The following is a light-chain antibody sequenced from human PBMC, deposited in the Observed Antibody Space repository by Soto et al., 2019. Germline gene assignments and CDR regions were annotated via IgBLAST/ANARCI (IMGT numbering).Light chain of an antibody. CDR3: QQYNNWLT. CDR2: GAS. J-gene: IGKJ4*01. Sequence: EIVMTQSPAALGVSPWERAAGSCRASQSVSSNLAWYQQKPGQAPRLLIYGASTRATGIPARFSGSGSGTEFTLTISSLQSEDFAVYYCQQYNNWLTFGGGTKV. CDR1: QSVSSN. V-gene: IGKV3-15*01.